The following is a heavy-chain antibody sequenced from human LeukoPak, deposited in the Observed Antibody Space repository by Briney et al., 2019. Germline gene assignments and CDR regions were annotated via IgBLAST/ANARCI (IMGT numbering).Heavy chain of an antibody. V-gene: IGHV3-23*01. CDR1: GFTFSSYA. J-gene: IGHJ4*02. CDR2: ISGSGGST. Sequence: PGGSLRLSCAASGFTFSSYAMSWVRQAPGKGLGWVSAISGSGGSTYYADSVKGRFTISRDNSKNTLYLQMNSLRAEDTAVYYCAKMGGPHGYSSSWSDYWGQGTLVTVSS. CDR3: AKMGGPHGYSSSWSDY. D-gene: IGHD6-13*01.